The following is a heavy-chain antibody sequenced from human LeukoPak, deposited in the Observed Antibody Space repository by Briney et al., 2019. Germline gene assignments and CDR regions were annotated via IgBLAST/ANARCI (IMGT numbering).Heavy chain of an antibody. CDR3: ARESVTSGWYLY. V-gene: IGHV3-53*01. Sequence: GGSLRLSCAASGFTVSGNYMSWVRQAPGKGLQWVSTIYMEGNTFYADSVRGRFTLSRDNSKNTLYLQMNSLRAEDTAIYYCARESVTSGWYLYWGQGTLVTVSS. J-gene: IGHJ4*02. CDR1: GFTVSGNY. D-gene: IGHD6-19*01. CDR2: IYMEGNT.